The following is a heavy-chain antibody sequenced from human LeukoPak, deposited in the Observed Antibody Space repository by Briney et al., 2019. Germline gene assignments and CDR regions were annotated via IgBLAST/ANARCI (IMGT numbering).Heavy chain of an antibody. CDR3: ARDIVVVVAAPGYYYYGMDV. J-gene: IGHJ6*02. CDR1: GYTFTSYG. Sequence: ASVKVSCKASGYTFTSYGISWVRQAPGQGLEWMGWISAYNGNTNYAQKLQGRVTMTTDTSTSTAYMELRSLRSDDTAVYYCARDIVVVVAAPGYYYYGMDVRGQGTTVTVSS. D-gene: IGHD2-15*01. V-gene: IGHV1-18*01. CDR2: ISAYNGNT.